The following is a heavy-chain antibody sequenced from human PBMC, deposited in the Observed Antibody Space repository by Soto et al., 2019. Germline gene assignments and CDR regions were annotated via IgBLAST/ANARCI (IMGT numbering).Heavy chain of an antibody. Sequence: ETLSLTCAVYGGPFSGFFWSWIRQPPGRGLEGIGEINHSGNTNYNPSLKSRVTISEDTSKNQVSLKLSSVTAADTAVYFCATINKYYYGSGSYLGNFYGMEVWGQGTTVS. V-gene: IGHV4-34*01. CDR3: ATINKYYYGSGSYLGNFYGMEV. D-gene: IGHD3-10*01. CDR2: INHSGNT. CDR1: GGPFSGFF. J-gene: IGHJ6*02.